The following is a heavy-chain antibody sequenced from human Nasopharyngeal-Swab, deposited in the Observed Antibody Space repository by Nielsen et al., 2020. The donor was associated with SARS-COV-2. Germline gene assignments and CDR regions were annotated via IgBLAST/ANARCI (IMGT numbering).Heavy chain of an antibody. J-gene: IGHJ4*02. CDR2: IKTNTGNQ. CDR3: ARVGGSGRYFDY. D-gene: IGHD6-25*01. CDR1: AYSSISND. Sequence: ASVKISSNASAYSSISNDFNCVLQDARQGPQWMVSIKTNTGNQTYAAGFTERFVFSFEASASTAKLLISSLKAEDTAVYYCARVGGSGRYFDYWGQGTLVTVSS. V-gene: IGHV7-4-1*02.